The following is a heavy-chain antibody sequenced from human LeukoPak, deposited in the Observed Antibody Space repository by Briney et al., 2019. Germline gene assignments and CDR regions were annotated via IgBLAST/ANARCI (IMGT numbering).Heavy chain of an antibody. Sequence: SETLSLTCAVYGGSFSGYYWSWIRQPPGKGLEWIGEINHSGSTNYNPSLKSRVTISVDTSKNQFSLKLSSVTAADTAVYYCARNLGGITMVRGVMYAFDIWGQGTMVTVSS. V-gene: IGHV4-34*01. J-gene: IGHJ3*02. CDR1: GGSFSGYY. D-gene: IGHD3-10*01. CDR3: ARNLGGITMVRGVMYAFDI. CDR2: INHSGST.